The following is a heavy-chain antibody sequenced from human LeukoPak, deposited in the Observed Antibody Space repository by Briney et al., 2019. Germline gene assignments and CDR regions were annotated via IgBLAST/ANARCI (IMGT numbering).Heavy chain of an antibody. CDR2: ISYDGSNK. CDR1: GFTFSSYA. D-gene: IGHD3-10*01. V-gene: IGHV3-30*04. Sequence: GRSLRLSCAASGFTFSSYAMHWVRQAPGKGLEWVAVISYDGSNKYYADSVKGRFTISRDNSKNTLYLQMNSLRAEDTAVYYCAKAPYPGSGEYGMDVWGQGTTVTVSS. CDR3: AKAPYPGSGEYGMDV. J-gene: IGHJ6*02.